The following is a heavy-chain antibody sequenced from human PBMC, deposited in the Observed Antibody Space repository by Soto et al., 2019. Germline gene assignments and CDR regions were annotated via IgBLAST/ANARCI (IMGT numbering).Heavy chain of an antibody. CDR3: ARDYYGRFDY. CDR1: GGSISSYY. Sequence: SETLSLTCTVSGGSISSYYWSWIRQPPGKGLEWIGYIYYSGSTNYNPSLKSRATISVDTSKNQFSLKLSSVTAADTAVYYCARDYYGRFDYWGQGTLVTVSS. J-gene: IGHJ4*02. V-gene: IGHV4-59*01. D-gene: IGHD3-22*01. CDR2: IYYSGST.